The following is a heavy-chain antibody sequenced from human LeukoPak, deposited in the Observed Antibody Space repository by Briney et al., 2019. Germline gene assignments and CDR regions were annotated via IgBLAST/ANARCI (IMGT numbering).Heavy chain of an antibody. CDR1: GYTFTGYY. J-gene: IGHJ3*02. Sequence: ASVKVSCKASGYTFTGYYMHWVRQAPGQGLEWMGWINPNSGGTNYAQKFQGRVTMTRDTSISTAYMELSRLRSDDTAVYYCARDSGSYLRYGAFDIWGQGTMVTVSS. CDR2: INPNSGGT. CDR3: ARDSGSYLRYGAFDI. V-gene: IGHV1-2*02. D-gene: IGHD1-26*01.